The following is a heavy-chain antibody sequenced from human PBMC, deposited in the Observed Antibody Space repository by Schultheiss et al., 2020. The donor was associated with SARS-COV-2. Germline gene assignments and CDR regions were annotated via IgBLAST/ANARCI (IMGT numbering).Heavy chain of an antibody. CDR1: GFTFSSYA. CDR2: ISSSGSTI. CDR3: TTVYHYRFDYYYYGMDV. D-gene: IGHD2-8*01. J-gene: IGHJ6*02. V-gene: IGHV3-48*04. Sequence: GESLKISCAASGFTFSSYAMSWVRQAPGKGLEWVSYISSSGSTIYYADSVKGRFTISRDNAKNSLYLQMNSLRAEDTAVYYCTTVYHYRFDYYYYGMDVWGQGTTVTVSS.